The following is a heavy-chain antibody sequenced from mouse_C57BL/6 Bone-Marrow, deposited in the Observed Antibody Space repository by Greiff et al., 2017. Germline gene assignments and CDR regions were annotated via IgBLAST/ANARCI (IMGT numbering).Heavy chain of an antibody. CDR3: ASEGLTGPWFAY. CDR2: IYPGDGDT. V-gene: IGHV1-82*01. Sequence: LRRSEPGRVKPGASGRISCKASGYAFGGSGRTWVKQRPGKGLEWIGRIYPGDGDTNYNGKFKGKATLTADKSSSTAYMQLSSLTSEDSAVYFCASEGLTGPWFAYWGQGTLVTVSA. J-gene: IGHJ3*01. CDR1: GYAFGGSG. D-gene: IGHD4-1*01.